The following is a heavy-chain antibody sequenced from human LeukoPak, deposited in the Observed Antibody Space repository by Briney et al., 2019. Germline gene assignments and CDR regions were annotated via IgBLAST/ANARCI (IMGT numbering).Heavy chain of an antibody. Sequence: GGSLRLSCVGSGFTFSFYCMYWVRQAPGKELEWVANIKQDGSEKFHVESVKGRSTISRDNAKNSLYLHMNSLRAEDTAIYYCAMGDAMDYWGQGTLVTVSS. J-gene: IGHJ4*02. D-gene: IGHD3-16*01. CDR3: AMGDAMDY. CDR1: GFTFSFYC. CDR2: IKQDGSEK. V-gene: IGHV3-7*03.